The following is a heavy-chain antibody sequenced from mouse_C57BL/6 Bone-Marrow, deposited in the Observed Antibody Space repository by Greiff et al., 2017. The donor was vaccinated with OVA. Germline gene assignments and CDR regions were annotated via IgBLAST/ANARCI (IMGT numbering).Heavy chain of an antibody. V-gene: IGHV14-1*01. CDR3: TTRGTTVVAPYWYFDV. CDR2: IDPEDGDT. CDR1: GFNIKDYY. J-gene: IGHJ1*03. Sequence: EVQLKESGAELVRPGASVKLSCTASGFNIKDYYMHWVKQRPEQGLEWIGRIDPEDGDTEYAPKFQGKATMTADTSSNTAYLQLSSLTSEDTAVYYCTTRGTTVVAPYWYFDVWGTGTTVTVSS. D-gene: IGHD1-1*01.